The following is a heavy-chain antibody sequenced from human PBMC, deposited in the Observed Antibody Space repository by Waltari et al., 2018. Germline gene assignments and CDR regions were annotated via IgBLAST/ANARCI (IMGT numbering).Heavy chain of an antibody. CDR3: ARDRGRGIYLDS. CDR1: GDSMSSPDW. V-gene: IGHV4-4*02. CDR2: VQRSGRT. D-gene: IGHD2-15*01. J-gene: IGHJ4*02. Sequence: QLQLQESGPGLVKPSGTLSLTCAVSGDSMSSPDWWSWARQSPGKGLEWIGQVQRSGRTNYNPSFASRVTMSVDTSTNHFSLKVTSATAADTAVYFCARDRGRGIYLDSWGQGTLVTVSP.